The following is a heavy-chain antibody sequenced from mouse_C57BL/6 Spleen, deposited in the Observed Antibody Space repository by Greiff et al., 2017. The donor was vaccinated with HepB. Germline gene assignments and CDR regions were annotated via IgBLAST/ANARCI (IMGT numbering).Heavy chain of an antibody. CDR2: IDPSDSET. J-gene: IGHJ4*01. CDR3: AREGYYGSRLYAMDY. V-gene: IGHV1-52*01. Sequence: QVQLQQPGAELVRPGSSVKLSCKASGYTFTSYWMHWVKQRPIQGLEWIGNIDPSDSETHYNQKFKDKATLTVDKSSSTAYMQLSSLTSEDSAVYYCAREGYYGSRLYAMDYWGQGTSVTVSS. D-gene: IGHD1-1*01. CDR1: GYTFTSYW.